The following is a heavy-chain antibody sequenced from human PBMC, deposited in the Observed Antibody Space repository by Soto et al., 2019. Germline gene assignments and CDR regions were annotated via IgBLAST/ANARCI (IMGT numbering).Heavy chain of an antibody. CDR1: GFTFSSHA. J-gene: IGHJ4*02. V-gene: IGHV3-23*01. Sequence: EVQLLESGGGLVQPGGSLRLSCTASGFTFSSHAMTWVRQAPGKGLEWVSGLSDSGGSIYYADSVKGRFTISRDNSMNTLYLQMKTLRAEDTAVYYCEKVSSSWYAGFFDLWGQGTLVTVSS. D-gene: IGHD6-13*01. CDR2: LSDSGGSI. CDR3: EKVSSSWYAGFFDL.